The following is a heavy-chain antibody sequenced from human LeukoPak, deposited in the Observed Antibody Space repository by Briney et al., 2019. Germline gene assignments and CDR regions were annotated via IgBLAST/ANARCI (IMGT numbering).Heavy chain of an antibody. V-gene: IGHV3-7*03. Sequence: GGSLRLSCAASGFPFNHYWMSWIRQAPGKGLEWVANIKPDGTEKYYRDSLKGRFIISNDNAKKSVYLQMNSLRVEDTAVYYCVTTASNVFHYWGQGTLVTVSS. J-gene: IGHJ4*02. CDR1: GFPFNHYW. CDR2: IKPDGTEK. CDR3: VTTASNVFHY. D-gene: IGHD2/OR15-2a*01.